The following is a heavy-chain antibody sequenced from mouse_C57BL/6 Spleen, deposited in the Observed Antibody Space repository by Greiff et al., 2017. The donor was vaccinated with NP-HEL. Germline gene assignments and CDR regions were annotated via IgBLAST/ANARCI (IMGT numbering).Heavy chain of an antibody. CDR1: GYTFTDYN. D-gene: IGHD2-5*01. Sequence: EVQLQQSGPELVKPGASVKMSCKASGYTFTDYNMHWVKQSHGKSLEWIGYINPNNGGTSYNQKFKGKATLTVNKSSSTAYMELRSLTSEDSEVYYCARAYYSNYYFDYWGKGTTLTVSS. V-gene: IGHV1-22*01. CDR3: ARAYYSNYYFDY. CDR2: INPNNGGT. J-gene: IGHJ2*01.